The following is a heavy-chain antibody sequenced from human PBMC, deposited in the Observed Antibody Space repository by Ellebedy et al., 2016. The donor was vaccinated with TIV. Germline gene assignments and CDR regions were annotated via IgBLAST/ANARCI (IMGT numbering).Heavy chain of an antibody. CDR1: GYTFTDYY. D-gene: IGHD2-21*02. V-gene: IGHV1-2*02. CDR3: ARRASCGGDCRRGEVDN. CDR2: INPNSGGT. J-gene: IGHJ4*02. Sequence: ASVTVSCXASGYTFTDYYIHWVRQAPGQGLEWMGWINPNSGGTNYAQKFQGRVTMTKDTSISTAYMELSRLRSDDAAVYYCARRASCGGDCRRGEVDNWGQGTLVTVSS.